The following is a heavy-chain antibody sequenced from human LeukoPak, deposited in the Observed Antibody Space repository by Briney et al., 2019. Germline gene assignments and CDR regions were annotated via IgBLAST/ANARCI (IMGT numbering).Heavy chain of an antibody. D-gene: IGHD3-3*01. CDR1: GFTFSTYG. CDR3: VRVFLESLTAGYFDH. V-gene: IGHV3-30*03. CDR2: ISYDGRQK. Sequence: GGFLRLSCAASGFTFSTYGMNWVRQAPGKGLEWVAVISYDGRQKYYADSVKGRFTISRDSSKDTVYLQMNSLRDEDSATYYCVRVFLESLTAGYFDHRGQGTLVTVSP. J-gene: IGHJ4*02.